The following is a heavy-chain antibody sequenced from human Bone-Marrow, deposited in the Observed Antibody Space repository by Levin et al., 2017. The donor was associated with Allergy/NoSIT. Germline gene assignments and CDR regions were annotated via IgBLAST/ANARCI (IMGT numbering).Heavy chain of an antibody. CDR2: IHLTGRT. CDR1: GFNVDTKY. CDR3: ARDAGGWIVGMPGPLDY. Sequence: GGSLRLSCVVSGFNVDTKYMAWVRLAPGQGLECVSVIHLTGRTYYSDTVKGRFTISRDTSTNSLFLQMNDLRSDDTGLYYCARDAGGWIVGMPGPLDYWGQGTLVTVSS. D-gene: IGHD1-26*01. V-gene: IGHV3-66*01. J-gene: IGHJ4*01.